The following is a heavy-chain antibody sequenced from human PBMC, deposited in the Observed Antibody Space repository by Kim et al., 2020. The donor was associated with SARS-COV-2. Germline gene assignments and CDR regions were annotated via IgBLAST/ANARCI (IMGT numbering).Heavy chain of an antibody. CDR3: TRDSLLTYYYGSGSYTLDY. CDR1: GFTFGDYA. V-gene: IGHV3-49*04. D-gene: IGHD3-10*01. CDR2: IRSKAYGGTT. J-gene: IGHJ4*02. Sequence: GGSLRLSCTASGFTFGDYAMSWVRQAPGKGLEWVGFIRSKAYGGTTEYAASVKGRFTISRDDSKSIAYLQMNSLKTEDTAVYYCTRDSLLTYYYGSGSYTLDYWGQGTLVTVSS.